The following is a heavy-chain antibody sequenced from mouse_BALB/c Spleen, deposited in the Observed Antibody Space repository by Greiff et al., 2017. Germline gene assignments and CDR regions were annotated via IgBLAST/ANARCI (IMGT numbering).Heavy chain of an antibody. Sequence: VQLKQSGAELMKPGASVKISCKATGYTFSSYWIEWVKQRPGHGLEWIGEILPGSGSTNYNEKFKGKATFTADTSSNTAYMQLSSLTSEDSAVYYCARREARGYFDYWGQGTTLTVSS. CDR3: ARREARGYFDY. CDR2: ILPGSGST. CDR1: GYTFSSYW. V-gene: IGHV1-9*01. J-gene: IGHJ2*01. D-gene: IGHD3-1*01.